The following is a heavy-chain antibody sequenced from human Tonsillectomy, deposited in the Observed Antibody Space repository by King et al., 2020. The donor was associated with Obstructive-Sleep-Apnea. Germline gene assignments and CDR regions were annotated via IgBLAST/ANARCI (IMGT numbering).Heavy chain of an antibody. D-gene: IGHD6-25*01. CDR3: AKVPGSGFDS. J-gene: IGHJ4*02. Sequence: VQLVESGGGVVQPGGSLRLSCVDSGLTFSSYGMHWVRQAPGKGLGWVAFISYDGSYKNYADSVKGRFTISRDNSKKTLSLQRNSLRDEDTALYYCAKVPGSGFDSWGQGTLVTVSS. CDR2: ISYDGSYK. CDR1: GLTFSSYG. V-gene: IGHV3-30*18.